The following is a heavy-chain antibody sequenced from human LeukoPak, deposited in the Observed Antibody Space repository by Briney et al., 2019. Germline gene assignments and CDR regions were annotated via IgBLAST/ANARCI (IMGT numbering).Heavy chain of an antibody. CDR1: GYTFTGYY. CDR2: INPNSGGT. Sequence: GASVKVSCKASGYTFTGYYMHWVRQAPGQGLEWMGWINPNSGGTNYARKFQGRVTMTGDTSISTAYMELSRLRSDDTAVYYCARDLGYYDRGILYGMDVWGQGTTVTVSS. D-gene: IGHD3-22*01. CDR3: ARDLGYYDRGILYGMDV. V-gene: IGHV1-2*02. J-gene: IGHJ6*02.